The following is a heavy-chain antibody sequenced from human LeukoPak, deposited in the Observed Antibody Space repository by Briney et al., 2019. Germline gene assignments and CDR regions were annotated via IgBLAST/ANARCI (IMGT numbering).Heavy chain of an antibody. V-gene: IGHV5-51*01. Sequence: NAGESLKISCKGSGYSFTSYWIGWVRQMPGKGLEWMGIIYPGDSDTRYSPSFQGQVTISADKSISTAYLQWSSLKASDTAMYYCARPGYCSGGSCYGRRAFDIWGQGTMVTVSS. D-gene: IGHD2-15*01. CDR3: ARPGYCSGGSCYGRRAFDI. CDR2: IYPGDSDT. CDR1: GYSFTSYW. J-gene: IGHJ3*02.